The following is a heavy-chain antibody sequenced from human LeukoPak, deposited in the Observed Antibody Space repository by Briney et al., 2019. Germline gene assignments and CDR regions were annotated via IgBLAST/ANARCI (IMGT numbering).Heavy chain of an antibody. Sequence: SVKVSCKASGGTFSSYAISWVRQAPGQGLEWMGGIIPIFGTANYAQKFQGRVTITADESTSTAYMELSSLRSEDTAVYYCARVXAYDSSGYYYPRPFDYWGQGTLVTVSS. CDR1: GGTFSSYA. V-gene: IGHV1-69*13. J-gene: IGHJ4*02. CDR2: IIPIFGTA. D-gene: IGHD3-22*01. CDR3: ARVXAYDSSGYYYPRPFDY.